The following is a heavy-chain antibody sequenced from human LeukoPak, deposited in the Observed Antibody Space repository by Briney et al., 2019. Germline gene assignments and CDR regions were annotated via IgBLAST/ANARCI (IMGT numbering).Heavy chain of an antibody. V-gene: IGHV4-59*01. Sequence: SETLSLTCTVSGGSISSYYWSWIRQPPGKGREWIGYIYYSGSTNYNPSLKSRVTISVDTSKNQFSLKLSSVTAADTAVYYCARDRWFGELGRFDPWGQGTLVTVSS. CDR3: ARDRWFGELGRFDP. D-gene: IGHD3-10*01. CDR1: GGSISSYY. J-gene: IGHJ5*02. CDR2: IYYSGST.